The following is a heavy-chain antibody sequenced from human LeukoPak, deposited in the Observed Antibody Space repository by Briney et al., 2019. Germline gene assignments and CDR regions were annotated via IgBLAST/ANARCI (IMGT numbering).Heavy chain of an antibody. J-gene: IGHJ4*02. CDR3: ARWGDYVWGSYRLDY. CDR1: GGSISSSSYY. CDR2: INHSGST. Sequence: SETLSLTCTVSGGSISSSSYYWSWIRQPPGKGLEWIGEINHSGSTNYNPSLKSRVTISVDTSKNQFSLKLSSVTAADTAVYYCARWGDYVWGSYRLDYWGQETLVTVSS. D-gene: IGHD3-16*02. V-gene: IGHV4-39*07.